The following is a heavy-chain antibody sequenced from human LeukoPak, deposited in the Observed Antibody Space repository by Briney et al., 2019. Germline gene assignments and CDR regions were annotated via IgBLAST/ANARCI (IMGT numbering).Heavy chain of an antibody. Sequence: PGGSLRLSCAASGFTFSSYGMHWVRQAPGKGLEWVAVISYDGSNKYYADSVKGRFTISRDNSKNTLYLQMNSLRAEDTAVYYCAKDDPQLDSSSWYCGLHDYWGQGTLVTVSS. J-gene: IGHJ4*02. CDR1: GFTFSSYG. CDR3: AKDDPQLDSSSWYCGLHDY. CDR2: ISYDGSNK. V-gene: IGHV3-30*18. D-gene: IGHD6-13*01.